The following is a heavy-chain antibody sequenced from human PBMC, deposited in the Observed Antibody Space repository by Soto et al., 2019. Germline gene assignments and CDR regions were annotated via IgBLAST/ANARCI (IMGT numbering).Heavy chain of an antibody. V-gene: IGHV1-18*01. CDR3: ATGSPASDY. Sequence: ASVKVSCKTSGYTFTSYGISWVRQAPGQGLEWMGWITTDKGKTTYAQKFQGRVAMTTDTSTSTAYMEMRRLRSDDTAVYYCATGSPASDYWGQGTWVTVSS. J-gene: IGHJ4*02. CDR1: GYTFTSYG. D-gene: IGHD3-10*01. CDR2: ITTDKGKT.